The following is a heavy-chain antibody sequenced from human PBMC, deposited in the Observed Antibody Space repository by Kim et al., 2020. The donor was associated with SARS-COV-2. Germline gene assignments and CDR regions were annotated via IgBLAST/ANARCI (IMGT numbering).Heavy chain of an antibody. V-gene: IGHV3-11*01. Sequence: GGSLRLSCAASGFTFSDYYMSWIRQAPGKGLEWVSYISSSGSTIYYADSVKGRFTIPRDNAKNSLYLQMNSLVAEDTAVYYCARVSVSEYSSSSWIWYFDLWGRGTLVTVSS. CDR2: ISSSGSTI. D-gene: IGHD6-6*01. CDR3: ARVSVSEYSSSSWIWYFDL. CDR1: GFTFSDYY. J-gene: IGHJ2*01.